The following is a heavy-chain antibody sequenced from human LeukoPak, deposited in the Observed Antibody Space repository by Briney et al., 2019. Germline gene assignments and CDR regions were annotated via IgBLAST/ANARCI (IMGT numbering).Heavy chain of an antibody. Sequence: GGSLRLSCAASGFTFSTYWMTWIRQAPGKGLEWVANINQDGSKINYVDSVKGRFTISRDNAKNTLYLQMNSLRAEDTAVYYCARDRGAWDAFDIWGQGTMVTVSS. CDR3: ARDRGAWDAFDI. CDR1: GFTFSTYW. CDR2: INQDGSKI. V-gene: IGHV3-7*01. D-gene: IGHD3-10*01. J-gene: IGHJ3*02.